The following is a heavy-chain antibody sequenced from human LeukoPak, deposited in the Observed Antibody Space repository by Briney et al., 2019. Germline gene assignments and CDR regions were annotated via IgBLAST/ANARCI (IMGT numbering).Heavy chain of an antibody. CDR3: AREDIVLMVYATIDY. J-gene: IGHJ4*02. D-gene: IGHD2-8*01. V-gene: IGHV3-74*01. CDR1: GFTFSSYW. CDR2: INSDGSST. Sequence: GGSLRLSCAASGFTFSSYWMHWVRHAPGKGLVWVSRINSDGSSTSYADSVKGRFTISRDNAKNTLYLQMNSLRAEDTAVYYCAREDIVLMVYATIDYWGQGTLVTVSS.